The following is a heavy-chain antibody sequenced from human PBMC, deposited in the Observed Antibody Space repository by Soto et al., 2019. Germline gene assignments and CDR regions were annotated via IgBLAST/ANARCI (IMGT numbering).Heavy chain of an antibody. CDR1: GFTFSSYG. J-gene: IGHJ4*02. CDR3: AKSIPFSIAAPVSIHR. D-gene: IGHD6-13*01. Sequence: PGGSLRLSCAASGFTFSSYGMHWVRQAPGKGLEWVAVISYDGSNKYYADSVKGRFTISRDNSKNTLYLQMNSLRAEDTAVYYCAKSIPFSIAAPVSIHRGGQGTLVTVSS. V-gene: IGHV3-30*18. CDR2: ISYDGSNK.